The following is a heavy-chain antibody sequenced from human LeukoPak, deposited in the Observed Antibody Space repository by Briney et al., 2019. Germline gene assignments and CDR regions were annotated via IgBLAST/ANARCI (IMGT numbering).Heavy chain of an antibody. CDR1: GGSISSYY. CDR2: IYTSGST. Sequence: PSETLSLTCTVSGGSISSYYWSWIRQPAGKGLEWIGRIYTSGSTNYNPSLKSRVTMSVDTSKNQFSLKLSSVTAADTAVYYCARVARPYCTNGVCYLPPSDWFDPWGQGTLVTVSS. CDR3: ARVARPYCTNGVCYLPPSDWFDP. V-gene: IGHV4-4*07. J-gene: IGHJ5*02. D-gene: IGHD2-8*01.